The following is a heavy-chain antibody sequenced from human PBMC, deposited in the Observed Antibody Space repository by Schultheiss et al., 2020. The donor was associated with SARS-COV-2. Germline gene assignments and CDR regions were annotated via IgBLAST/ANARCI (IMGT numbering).Heavy chain of an antibody. CDR2: IYYSVNT. D-gene: IGHD2-15*01. V-gene: IGHV4-39*07. Sequence: SETLSLTCTVSGVSISSSSYYWGWIRQPPGKGLEWIGSIYYSVNTYYNPSLKSRVTISVDTSKNQFSLKLSSVTAADTAVYYCARARAAPPLDYYYYMDVWGKGTTVTVSS. CDR1: GVSISSSSYY. J-gene: IGHJ6*03. CDR3: ARARAAPPLDYYYYMDV.